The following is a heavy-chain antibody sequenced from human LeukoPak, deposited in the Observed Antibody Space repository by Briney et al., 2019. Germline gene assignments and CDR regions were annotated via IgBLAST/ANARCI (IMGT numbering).Heavy chain of an antibody. CDR3: ARGGSGHASNWFDP. CDR2: MNSGGSTI. V-gene: IGHV3-48*03. J-gene: IGHJ5*02. CDR1: GFTFSSYE. D-gene: IGHD3-16*01. Sequence: GGSLRLSCAVSGFTFSSYEMNWVRQAPGKGLEWVSYMNSGGSTIYYTDSVKGRFTISRDNAKNSLYLQMNSLRDEDTAVYYCARGGSGHASNWFDPWGQGTLVTVSS.